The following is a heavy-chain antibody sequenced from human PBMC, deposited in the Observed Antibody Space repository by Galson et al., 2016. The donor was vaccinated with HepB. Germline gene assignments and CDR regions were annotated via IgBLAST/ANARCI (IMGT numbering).Heavy chain of an antibody. CDR3: ARGPPARPGLYFFNF. Sequence: SETLSLTCSVSVGSITNASWSWIRQTPGKDMEWIGYIYFLGNTDYNPSLKSRVTMSVDRTKNQISLHLTSVTTADTAVYYCARGPPARPGLYFFNFWGPGIVVTVS. D-gene: IGHD2-15*01. V-gene: IGHV4-59*01. CDR1: VGSITNAS. J-gene: IGHJ4*02. CDR2: IYFLGNT.